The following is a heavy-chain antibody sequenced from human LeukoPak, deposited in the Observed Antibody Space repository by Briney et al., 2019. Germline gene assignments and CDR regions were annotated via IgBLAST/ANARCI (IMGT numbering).Heavy chain of an antibody. CDR3: ATTSGYYYYYFDY. J-gene: IGHJ4*02. CDR1: GYTFTGYY. CDR2: INPNRGGT. D-gene: IGHD3-22*01. Sequence: ASVKVSCKASGYTFTGYYTHWVRQAPGQGLEWMGRINPNRGGTNYAQKFQGRVTMTRDTSISTAYMELSRLRSDDTAVYYCATTSGYYYYYFDYWGQGTLVTVSS. V-gene: IGHV1-2*06.